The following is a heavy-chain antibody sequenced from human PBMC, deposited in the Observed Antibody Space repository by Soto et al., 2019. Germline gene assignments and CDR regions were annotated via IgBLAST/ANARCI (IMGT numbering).Heavy chain of an antibody. Sequence: ASETLSLTCTVSGGSISRSSYYWGWIRQPPGKGLEWIGSIYYGESTYYSPSLKSRVTIPVDTTKNQFSLKLRSVTAADTAVYYCARHRLAQLVRSPFDIWGRGTMITVSS. CDR3: ARHRLAQLVRSPFDI. D-gene: IGHD6-13*01. V-gene: IGHV4-39*01. J-gene: IGHJ3*02. CDR2: IYYGEST. CDR1: GGSISRSSYY.